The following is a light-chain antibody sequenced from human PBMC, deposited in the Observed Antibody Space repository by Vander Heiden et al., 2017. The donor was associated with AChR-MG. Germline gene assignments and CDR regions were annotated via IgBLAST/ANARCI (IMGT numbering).Light chain of an antibody. CDR1: QSVSSSY. CDR3: QQYGSSPRT. CDR2: GSS. Sequence: EIVLTQSPGTLSLSPGERATLSCSASQSVSSSYLAWYQQKPGQAPRLLIYGSSSRATGIPDRVSGSGSWTDFPLTISRLEPEDFAVYYCQQYGSSPRTFGQGTKVEIK. V-gene: IGKV3-20*01. J-gene: IGKJ1*01.